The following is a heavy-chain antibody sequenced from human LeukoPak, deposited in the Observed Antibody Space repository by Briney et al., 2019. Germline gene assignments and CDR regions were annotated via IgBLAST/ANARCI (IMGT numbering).Heavy chain of an antibody. J-gene: IGHJ4*02. Sequence: GGSLRLSCAASAFTFSNYWMSWGRQAPGKGVGWGAKIKEDGIKINYVDSVKGRFTISRHNAKNPMYLQMNSLCVDETPMYYYERDRGYSTFDCWGQRTLVTVSS. V-gene: IGHV3-7*01. CDR1: AFTFSNYW. CDR2: IKEDGIKI. D-gene: IGHD4-23*01. CDR3: ERDRGYSTFDC.